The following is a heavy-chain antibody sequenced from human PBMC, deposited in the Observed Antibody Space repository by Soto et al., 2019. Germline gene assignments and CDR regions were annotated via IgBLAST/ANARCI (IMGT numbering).Heavy chain of an antibody. D-gene: IGHD1-1*01. CDR1: GGFSSGGCYC. J-gene: IGHJ6*02. CDR3: ARGPRQLGGSYYYGMDV. CDR2: FFDGGST. V-gene: IGHV4-31*03. Sequence: QLQEAPPLLVHPADTPFPTIIFCGGFSSGGCYCCSVVRQHRQELVECGGFFFDGGSTYYNASLKSRLTISVDRSNNQFSLKLTSVTAADTAVYYCARGPRQLGGSYYYGMDVWGQGTTVTVSS.